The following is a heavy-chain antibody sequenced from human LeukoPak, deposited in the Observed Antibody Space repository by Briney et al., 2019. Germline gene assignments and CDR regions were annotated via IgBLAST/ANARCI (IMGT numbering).Heavy chain of an antibody. V-gene: IGHV1-2*04. CDR1: GYTFTSYD. Sequence: ASVKVSCKASGYTFTSYDINWVRQATGQGLEWMGWINPNSGGTNYAQKFQGWVTMTRDTSISTAYMELSRLRSDDTAVYYCARDSYSSSWPRYYYYGMDVWGQGTTVTVSS. CDR2: INPNSGGT. D-gene: IGHD6-13*01. CDR3: ARDSYSSSWPRYYYYGMDV. J-gene: IGHJ6*02.